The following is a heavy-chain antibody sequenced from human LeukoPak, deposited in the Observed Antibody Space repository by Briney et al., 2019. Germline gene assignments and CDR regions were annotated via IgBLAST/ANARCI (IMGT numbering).Heavy chain of an antibody. CDR1: GDSITNSRFY. V-gene: IGHV4-39*01. CDR2: VYHSGGT. Sequence: SETLSLTCTVSGDSITNSRFYWGWIRQPPGKGLEWIGSVYHSGGTYHSPSLKSRLTISLDKSKNQFSLQLTSVTAADTAVYYCARPLTKDFSEYGYWGQGTLITVSS. J-gene: IGHJ4*02. CDR3: ARPLTKDFSEYGY. D-gene: IGHD4-17*01.